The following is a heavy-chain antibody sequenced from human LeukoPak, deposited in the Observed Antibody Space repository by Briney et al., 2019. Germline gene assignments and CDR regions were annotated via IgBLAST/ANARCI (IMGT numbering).Heavy chain of an antibody. CDR2: ISSSSSYT. Sequence: SGGSLRLSCAASGFTFSDYYMSWIRQAPGKGPEWVSYISSSSSYTNYADSVKGRFTISRDNAKNSLYLQMNSLRAEDTAVYYCARDRVGSSRYYFDYWGQGTLVTVSS. J-gene: IGHJ4*02. V-gene: IGHV3-11*06. CDR3: ARDRVGSSRYYFDY. D-gene: IGHD6-13*01. CDR1: GFTFSDYY.